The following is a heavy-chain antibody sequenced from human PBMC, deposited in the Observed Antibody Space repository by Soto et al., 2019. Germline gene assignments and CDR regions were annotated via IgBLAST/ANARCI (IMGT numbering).Heavy chain of an antibody. CDR3: ALSPVDYYDSSGDFSQFDY. D-gene: IGHD3-22*01. CDR1: GFTFDDYA. Sequence: PGGSLRLSCAASGFTFDDYAMHWVRQAPGKGLEWVSGISWNSGSIGYADSVKGRFTISRDNAKNSLYLQMNSLRAEDTALYYCALSPVDYYDSSGDFSQFDYWGQGTLVTVSS. V-gene: IGHV3-9*01. CDR2: ISWNSGSI. J-gene: IGHJ4*02.